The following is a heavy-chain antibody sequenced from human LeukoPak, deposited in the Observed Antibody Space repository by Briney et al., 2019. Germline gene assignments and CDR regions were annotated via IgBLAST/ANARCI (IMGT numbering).Heavy chain of an antibody. J-gene: IGHJ4*02. V-gene: IGHV3-53*04. CDR1: GFTFTTSW. CDR2: IYSGGTT. CDR3: VRVDTVMAYYFDL. D-gene: IGHD5-18*01. Sequence: GGSLRLSCAAPGFTFTTSWMHWFRQSPGKGLEWVSTIYSGGTTYYADSVMGRFTISRHNSRNTLYLQMNSLRAEDTAVYYCVRVDTVMAYYFDLWGQGTLVTVSS.